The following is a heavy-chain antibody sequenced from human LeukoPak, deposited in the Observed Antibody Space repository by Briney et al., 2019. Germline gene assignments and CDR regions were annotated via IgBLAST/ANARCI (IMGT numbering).Heavy chain of an antibody. Sequence: SETLSLTCTVSGGSTSSFYWSWVRPPAGRGLEWIGRIYTSGSTNYNPSLKSRVTMSVDTSKNQFSLKLSSVTAADTAVYYCARDASNYYDSSGLDNWGQGTLVTVSS. D-gene: IGHD3-22*01. CDR3: ARDASNYYDSSGLDN. V-gene: IGHV4-4*07. CDR2: IYTSGST. J-gene: IGHJ4*02. CDR1: GGSTSSFY.